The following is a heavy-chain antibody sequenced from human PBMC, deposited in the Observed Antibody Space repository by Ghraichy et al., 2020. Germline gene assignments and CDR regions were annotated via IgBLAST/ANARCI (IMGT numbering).Heavy chain of an antibody. J-gene: IGHJ4*02. CDR3: ARRAAGGPYFDS. D-gene: IGHD6-25*01. V-gene: IGHV1-46*01. CDR1: GYTFTSYY. CDR2: INPANSNT. Sequence: ASVKVSCKASGYTFTSYYLQWVRQAPGQKFEWMGIINPANSNTNDAQRFQGRVAMTSDTSTGTVYMDLSSLISEDTAVYYCARRAAGGPYFDSWGQGTLVTVSS.